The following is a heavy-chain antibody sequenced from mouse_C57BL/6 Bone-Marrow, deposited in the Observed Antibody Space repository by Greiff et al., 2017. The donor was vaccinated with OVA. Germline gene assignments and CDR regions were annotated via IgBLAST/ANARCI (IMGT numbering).Heavy chain of an antibody. V-gene: IGHV1-64*01. Sequence: QVQLQQSGAELVKPGASVKLSCKASGYTFTSYWMHWVKQRPGQGLEWIGMIHPNSGSTNYNEKFKSKATLTVDKSSSTAYMQLSSLTSEDSAVYYCARAIDYYGPSWFAYWGQGTLVTVSA. CDR2: IHPNSGST. CDR1: GYTFTSYW. D-gene: IGHD1-1*01. CDR3: ARAIDYYGPSWFAY. J-gene: IGHJ3*01.